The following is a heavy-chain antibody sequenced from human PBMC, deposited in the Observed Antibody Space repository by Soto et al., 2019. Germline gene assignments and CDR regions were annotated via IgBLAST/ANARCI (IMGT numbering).Heavy chain of an antibody. CDR1: GFTFNSHA. CDR3: ARDLLAIMGFGVGLYYYYGMDV. J-gene: IGHJ6*02. Sequence: VQLLESGGGLVQPGGSLRLSCAASGFTFNSHAMSWVRQAPGEGLEWVAVISYDGSNKYYADSVKGRFTISRDNSKNTLYLQMNSLRAEDTAVYYCARDLLAIMGFGVGLYYYYGMDVWGQGTTVTVSS. CDR2: ISYDGSNK. D-gene: IGHD3-3*01. V-gene: IGHV3-30-3*01.